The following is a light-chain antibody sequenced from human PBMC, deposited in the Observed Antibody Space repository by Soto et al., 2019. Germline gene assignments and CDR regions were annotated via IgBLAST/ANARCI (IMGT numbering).Light chain of an antibody. Sequence: QSVLTQDASVSGSPGQSITISCTGTNSDVGGYNYVSWYQQHPGKAPKLMIYDVFTWPSGVSNRFSGSKSGNTASLTISALQAEDEADYYCTSWTSTSTYVFGSGTKVTVL. CDR1: NSDVGGYNY. CDR3: TSWTSTSTYV. J-gene: IGLJ1*01. CDR2: DVF. V-gene: IGLV2-14*03.